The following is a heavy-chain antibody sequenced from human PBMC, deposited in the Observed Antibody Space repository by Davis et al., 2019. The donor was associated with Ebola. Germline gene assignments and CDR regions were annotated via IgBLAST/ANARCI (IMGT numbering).Heavy chain of an antibody. D-gene: IGHD1-1*01. Sequence: GESLKISCAASGFTFSNAWMSWVRQAPGKGLEWVGRIKRKTDGGTTDYAAPVKGRFTISRDDSKNTLYLQMNSLKTEDTAVYYCTTMESVLDFDYWGQGTLVTVSS. CDR2: IKRKTDGGTT. CDR1: GFTFSNAW. J-gene: IGHJ4*02. V-gene: IGHV3-15*01. CDR3: TTMESVLDFDY.